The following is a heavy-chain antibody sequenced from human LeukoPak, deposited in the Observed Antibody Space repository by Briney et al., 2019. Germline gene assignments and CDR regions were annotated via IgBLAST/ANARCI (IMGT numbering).Heavy chain of an antibody. D-gene: IGHD2-15*01. CDR1: GFTFSSYA. Sequence: GGSLRPSCVASGFTFSSYAMNWVRQAPGKGLEWVSAISGSGGSTYYADSVKGRFTISRDNSKNTLYLHMNSLRAEDTALYYCASTIAVPLDYWGQGTLVTVSS. V-gene: IGHV3-23*01. J-gene: IGHJ4*02. CDR3: ASTIAVPLDY. CDR2: ISGSGGST.